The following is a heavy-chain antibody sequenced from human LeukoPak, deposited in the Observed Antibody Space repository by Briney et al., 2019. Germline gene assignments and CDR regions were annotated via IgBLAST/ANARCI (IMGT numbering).Heavy chain of an antibody. CDR3: AREYSSGWYSGFDY. Sequence: PGGSLRLSCAASGFTVSSNYMSWVRRAPGKGLEWVSVIYSGGSTYYADSVKGRFTISRDNSKNTLYLQMNSLRAEDTAVYYCAREYSSGWYSGFDYWGQGTLVTVSS. CDR1: GFTVSSNY. CDR2: IYSGGST. V-gene: IGHV3-53*01. D-gene: IGHD6-19*01. J-gene: IGHJ4*02.